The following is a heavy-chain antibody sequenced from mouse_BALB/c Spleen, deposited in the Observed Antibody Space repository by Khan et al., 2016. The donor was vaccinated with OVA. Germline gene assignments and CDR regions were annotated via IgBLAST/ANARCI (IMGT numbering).Heavy chain of an antibody. J-gene: IGHJ3*02. CDR3: GRSDGKGGVGN. V-gene: IGHV9-3-1*01. D-gene: IGHD2-1*01. CDR2: ITTYTGEP. CDR1: GYTLTNYG. Sequence: QIQLVQSGPELTKPGETVQISCKASGYTLTNYGMNWVKQAPGKGLKWMGWITTYTGEPTYAEHFKGRISFSLETSASTAYLQNNNLKNDDTPTYVGGRSDGKGGVGNWGRGTLVTGSA.